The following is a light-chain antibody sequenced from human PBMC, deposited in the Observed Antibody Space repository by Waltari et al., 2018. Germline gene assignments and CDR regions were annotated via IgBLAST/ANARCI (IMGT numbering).Light chain of an antibody. CDR3: QQRNDFPIT. V-gene: IGKV3-11*01. Sequence: EIVLTQSPATVSLFPGERATLSCRASHYIGADLAWYQQKPGQAPRLLVYDSYNRAPGIPARFSGSGSGTDFTLTITSLDPEDSAVYDCQQRNDFPITFGQGTRVGI. CDR1: HYIGAD. J-gene: IGKJ5*01. CDR2: DSY.